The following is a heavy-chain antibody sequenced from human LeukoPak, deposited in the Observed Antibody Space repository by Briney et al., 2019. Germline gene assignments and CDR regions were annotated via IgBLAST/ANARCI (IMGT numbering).Heavy chain of an antibody. V-gene: IGHV3-7*01. D-gene: IGHD3-3*01. Sequence: GGSLRLSCAASGFTFSSYWMSWVRQAPGKGLEWVANIKQEGSEKYCVDSVKGRFTISRDNAKNSLYLQMNSLRAEDTAVYYCAREKALRFLEWPDYGMDVWGQGTTVTVSS. J-gene: IGHJ6*02. CDR2: IKQEGSEK. CDR3: AREKALRFLEWPDYGMDV. CDR1: GFTFSSYW.